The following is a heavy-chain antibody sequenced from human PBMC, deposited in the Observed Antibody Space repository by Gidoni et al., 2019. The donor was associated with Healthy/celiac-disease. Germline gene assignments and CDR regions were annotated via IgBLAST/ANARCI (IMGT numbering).Heavy chain of an antibody. Sequence: QVQLQESGPGLVKPSHPLSLTCTVSGASISSGDYSWSWIRQPPGKGLEWIGYISYSGSTYYNPSLKSRVTISVDTSKNQFSLKLSSVTAADTAVYYCAREESGDSSGYYRYWYFDLWGRGTLVTVSS. D-gene: IGHD3-22*01. CDR2: ISYSGST. CDR3: AREESGDSSGYYRYWYFDL. CDR1: GASISSGDYS. J-gene: IGHJ2*01. V-gene: IGHV4-30-4*01.